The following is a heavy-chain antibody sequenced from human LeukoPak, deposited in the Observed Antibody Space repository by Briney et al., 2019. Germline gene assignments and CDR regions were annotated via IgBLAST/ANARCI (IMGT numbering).Heavy chain of an antibody. CDR2: IYSGGST. V-gene: IGHV3-66*02. Sequence: GGSLRLSCAASGFTVSSNYMSWVRQAPGKGLEWVSVIYSGGSTYYADSVKGRFTISRDNSKNTLYLQMNSLRAEDTAVYYLARGSSYSSGWYYFDYGGQGTLVTVSS. CDR1: GFTVSSNY. D-gene: IGHD6-19*01. J-gene: IGHJ4*02. CDR3: ARGSSYSSGWYYFDY.